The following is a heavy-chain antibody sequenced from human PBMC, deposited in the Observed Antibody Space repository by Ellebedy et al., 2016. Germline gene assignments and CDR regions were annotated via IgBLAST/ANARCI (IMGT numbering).Heavy chain of an antibody. CDR1: GGSISSDDYS. Sequence: SETLSLXCAVSGGSISSDDYSWSWIRQPPGKGLEWIGFIYHTGSTYYNPSLKSRVTISLDRSRNQFSLRLTSVTAADTAVYYCARGEVWSAYAYGDYYYQMDVWGKGTTVTVSS. J-gene: IGHJ6*03. V-gene: IGHV4-30-2*01. CDR3: ARGEVWSAYAYGDYYYQMDV. D-gene: IGHD3-16*01. CDR2: IYHTGST.